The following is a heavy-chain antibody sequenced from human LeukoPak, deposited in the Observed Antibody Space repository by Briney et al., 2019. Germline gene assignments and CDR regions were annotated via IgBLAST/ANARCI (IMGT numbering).Heavy chain of an antibody. CDR1: GGSFSGYY. CDR2: MNHSGYT. CDR3: ARASRGPWRDDILTGYDY. D-gene: IGHD3-9*01. Sequence: SETLSLTCAVYGGSFSGYYWSWIRQPPGKGLEWIGEMNHSGYTNYNPSLKSRVTISVDTSKNQFSLKLSSVTAADTAVYYCARASRGPWRDDILTGYDYWGQGTLVTVSS. V-gene: IGHV4-34*01. J-gene: IGHJ4*02.